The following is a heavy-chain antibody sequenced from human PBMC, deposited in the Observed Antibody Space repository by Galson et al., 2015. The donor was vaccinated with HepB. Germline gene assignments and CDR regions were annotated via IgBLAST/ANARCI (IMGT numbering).Heavy chain of an antibody. CDR2: VDPEDGET. CDR1: GYTFTDYY. D-gene: IGHD6-6*01. Sequence: VKVSCKVSGYTFTDYYMHWVQQAPGKGLEWMGLVDPEDGETIYAEKFQGRVTITADTSTDTAYMELSSLRSEDTAVYYCATVPRRRRETLWQYNWFDPWGQGTLVTVSS. V-gene: IGHV1-69-2*01. CDR3: ATVPRRRRETLWQYNWFDP. J-gene: IGHJ5*02.